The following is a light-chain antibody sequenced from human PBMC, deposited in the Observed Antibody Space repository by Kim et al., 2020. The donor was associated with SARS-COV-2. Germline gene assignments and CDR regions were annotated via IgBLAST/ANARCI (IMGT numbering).Light chain of an antibody. CDR2: KAS. CDR1: QSISIS. Sequence: DIQMTQSPSTLSASVGDRVTITCRASQSISISLAWYQQKPGRAPNLLIYKASTLESGVPSRFSGGGSGTNFTLTIGSLQPDDFATYYCQHYDSYSATFGQGTKVDIK. V-gene: IGKV1-5*03. J-gene: IGKJ1*01. CDR3: QHYDSYSAT.